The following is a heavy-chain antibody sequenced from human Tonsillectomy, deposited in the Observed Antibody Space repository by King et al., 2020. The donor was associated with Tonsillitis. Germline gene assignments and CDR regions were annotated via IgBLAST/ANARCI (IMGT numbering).Heavy chain of an antibody. CDR3: AKDVRVGGYYGSGSYADY. D-gene: IGHD3-10*01. V-gene: IGHV3-23*04. CDR2: ISGSGGST. J-gene: IGHJ4*02. Sequence: VQLVESGGGLVQPGGSLRLSCAASGFTFSSSAMSWVRQAPGKGLEWVSAISGSGGSTYYADSLKGRFTISRDNSKNTLYLQMNSLRAEDTAVYYCAKDVRVGGYYGSGSYADYWGQGTLVTVSS. CDR1: GFTFSSSA.